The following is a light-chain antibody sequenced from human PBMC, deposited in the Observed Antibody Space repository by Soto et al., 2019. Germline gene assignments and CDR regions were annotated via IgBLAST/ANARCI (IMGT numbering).Light chain of an antibody. CDR3: YSYAGENLYV. J-gene: IGLJ1*01. Sequence: QSALTQPASVSASPGQSITIPYTGTSSDVGSYNLVSWFQQHPGKVPQLLIYEGTKRPSGLSDRFAGSKSGTTASLTISGLQAEDEAHYFCYSYAGENLYVFGTGTKVTVL. V-gene: IGLV2-23*01. CDR1: SSDVGSYNL. CDR2: EGT.